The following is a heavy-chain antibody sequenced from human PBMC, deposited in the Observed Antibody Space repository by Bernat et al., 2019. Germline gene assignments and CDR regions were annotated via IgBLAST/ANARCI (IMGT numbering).Heavy chain of an antibody. Sequence: QVQLQESGPGLVKPSQTLSLTCTVSGGSISSGGYYWSWIRQHPGKGLEWIGYIYYSGSTYYNPSLKSRVTLSVDTSKNQFSLKLSSVTAADTAVYYCARVGWVGSTLNWFDPWGQGTLVTVSS. D-gene: IGHD2-15*01. CDR1: GGSISSGGYY. CDR2: IYYSGST. V-gene: IGHV4-31*03. J-gene: IGHJ5*02. CDR3: ARVGWVGSTLNWFDP.